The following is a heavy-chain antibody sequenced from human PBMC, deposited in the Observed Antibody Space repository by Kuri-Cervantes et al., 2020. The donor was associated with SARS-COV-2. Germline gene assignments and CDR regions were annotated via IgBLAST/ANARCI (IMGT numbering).Heavy chain of an antibody. CDR3: SRLDCSGGYCQKGFDI. Sequence: ASVKVSCKASGGTFSSYAISWVRQAPGQGLEWMGWINPNSGGTNYAQKFQGRVTMTRDPSISTAYMELSRLRSDDTAVYYCSRLDCSGGYCQKGFDIWGQGTMVTVSS. CDR2: INPNSGGT. J-gene: IGHJ3*02. D-gene: IGHD2-15*01. V-gene: IGHV1-2*02. CDR1: GGTFSSYA.